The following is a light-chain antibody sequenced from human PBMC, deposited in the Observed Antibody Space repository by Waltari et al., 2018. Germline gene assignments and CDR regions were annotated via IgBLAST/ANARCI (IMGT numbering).Light chain of an antibody. Sequence: QSALTQPASVSGSPGQSITISCAGSSSDVGAYNYVSWYQQYPCKAPKVIIHDVHKRHSGFSDRFSGSKSGNTASLTISGLQAEDEADYYCSSYTTSTAFVFGGGTKLTVL. J-gene: IGLJ3*02. CDR2: DVH. CDR3: SSYTTSTAFV. V-gene: IGLV2-14*03. CDR1: SSDVGAYNY.